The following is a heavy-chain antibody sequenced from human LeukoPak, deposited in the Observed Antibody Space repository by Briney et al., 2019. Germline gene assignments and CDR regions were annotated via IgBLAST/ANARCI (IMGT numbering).Heavy chain of an antibody. Sequence: GGSLRLSCAASGFTFSSYAMSWVRQAPGKGLEWVSAISGSGGSTYYADSVKGRFTISRDNSKNTLYLQMNSLRAEDTAVYYCAKEWTGDYGDSPYWYFDLWGRGTLVTASS. V-gene: IGHV3-23*01. CDR2: ISGSGGST. CDR1: GFTFSSYA. J-gene: IGHJ2*01. D-gene: IGHD4-17*01. CDR3: AKEWTGDYGDSPYWYFDL.